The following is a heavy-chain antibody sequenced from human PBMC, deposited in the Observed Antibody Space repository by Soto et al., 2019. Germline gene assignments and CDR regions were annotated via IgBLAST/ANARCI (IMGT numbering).Heavy chain of an antibody. V-gene: IGHV4-34*01. CDR2: INHSGST. D-gene: IGHD3-16*02. CDR3: ARGYYDYIWGSYRPFDY. CDR1: GGSFSGYY. Sequence: SETLSLTCAVYGGSFSGYYWSWIRQPPGKGLEWIGEINHSGSTNYNPSLKSRVTISVDTSKNQFSLKLSSVTAADTAVYYCARGYYDYIWGSYRPFDYWGQGTLVTVSS. J-gene: IGHJ4*02.